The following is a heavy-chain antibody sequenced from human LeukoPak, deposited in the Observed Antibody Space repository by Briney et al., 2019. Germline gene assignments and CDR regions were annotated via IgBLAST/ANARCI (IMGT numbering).Heavy chain of an antibody. CDR3: AREPDYYDSRGDAFDI. Sequence: GGSLRLSCAASGFTFSSHWMHWIRQAPGKGLVWVARINTDGSTRNYADSVKGRFTISRDSAKSTLNLQMNSLRAEDTAVYYCAREPDYYDSRGDAFDIWGQGTMVTVSS. CDR1: GFTFSSHW. V-gene: IGHV3-74*01. CDR2: INTDGSTR. D-gene: IGHD3-22*01. J-gene: IGHJ3*02.